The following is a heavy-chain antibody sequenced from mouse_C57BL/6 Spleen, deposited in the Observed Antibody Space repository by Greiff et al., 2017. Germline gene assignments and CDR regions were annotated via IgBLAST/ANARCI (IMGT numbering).Heavy chain of an antibody. CDR3: ASFSDGYYVNYYAMDY. V-gene: IGHV2-2*01. Sequence: QVQLQQSGPGLVQPSQSLSITCTVSGFSFTSYGVHWVRQSPGKGLEWLGVIWSGGSTDYNAAFISRLSISKDNSKSQVFFKMNSLQADDTAIYYCASFSDGYYVNYYAMDYWGQGTSVTVSS. J-gene: IGHJ4*01. CDR2: IWSGGST. D-gene: IGHD2-3*01. CDR1: GFSFTSYG.